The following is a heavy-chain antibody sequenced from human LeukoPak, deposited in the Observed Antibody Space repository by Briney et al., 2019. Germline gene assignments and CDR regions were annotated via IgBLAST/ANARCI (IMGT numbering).Heavy chain of an antibody. V-gene: IGHV3-30*04. CDR3: ARDRYIIAARSDAFDI. D-gene: IGHD6-13*01. CDR2: ISYDGSNK. J-gene: IGHJ3*02. Sequence: GGSLRLSCAASGFTFSSYAMHWVRQAPGKGLEWVAVISYDGSNKYYADSVKGRFTISRDNSKNTLYLQMNSLRAEDTAVYYCARDRYIIAARSDAFDIWGQGTMVTASS. CDR1: GFTFSSYA.